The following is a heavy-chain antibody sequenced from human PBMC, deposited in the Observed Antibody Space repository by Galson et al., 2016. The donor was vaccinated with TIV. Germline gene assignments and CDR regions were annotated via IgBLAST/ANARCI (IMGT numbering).Heavy chain of an antibody. CDR1: RFTFNNYG. D-gene: IGHD4-23*01. J-gene: IGHJ3*01. V-gene: IGHV3-23*01. Sequence: SLRLSCAAFRFTFNNYGMNWVRQAPGKGLEWVSGISGSGGITYLADSVKGRFTISRDNSKDTLYLHMNSLRAEDTAVYFCARRKNYGGDAFDLWGQGTMVTVSS. CDR3: ARRKNYGGDAFDL. CDR2: ISGSGGIT.